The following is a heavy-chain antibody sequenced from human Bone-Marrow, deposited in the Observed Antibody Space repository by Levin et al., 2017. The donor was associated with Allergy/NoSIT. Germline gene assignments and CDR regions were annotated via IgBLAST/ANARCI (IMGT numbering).Heavy chain of an antibody. CDR2: ISSSGSTI. Sequence: GGSLRLSCAASGFTFSDYYMSWIRQAPGKGLEWVSYISSSGSTIYYADSVKGRFTISRDNAKNSLYLQMNSLRAEDTAVYYCARQVVPAAIPFPQSWYGQDYYYYGMDVWGQGTTVTVSS. CDR1: GFTFSDYY. V-gene: IGHV3-11*01. J-gene: IGHJ6*02. D-gene: IGHD2-2*02. CDR3: ARQVVPAAIPFPQSWYGQDYYYYGMDV.